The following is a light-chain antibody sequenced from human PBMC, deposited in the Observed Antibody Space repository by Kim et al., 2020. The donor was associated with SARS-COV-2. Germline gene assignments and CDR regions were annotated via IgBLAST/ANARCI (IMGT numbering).Light chain of an antibody. CDR3: QQRRKSIT. CDR1: QSVDGY. Sequence: SLSPGDGATLSCSASQSVDGYLAWLQQKPGQAPRLLISNASNRAAGVPARFSGSGSGTDFTLTISSLEAEDFAVYYCQQRRKSITFGQGTRLEIK. CDR2: NAS. V-gene: IGKV3-11*01. J-gene: IGKJ5*01.